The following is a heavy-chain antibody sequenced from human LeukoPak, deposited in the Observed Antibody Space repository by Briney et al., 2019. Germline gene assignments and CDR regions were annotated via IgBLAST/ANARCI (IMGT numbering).Heavy chain of an antibody. CDR2: INHSGST. J-gene: IGHJ3*02. D-gene: IGHD6-19*01. CDR3: ARRYIAVASRRAAFDI. Sequence: SETLSLTCTVSGGSISSYYWSWIRQPPGKGLEWIGEINHSGSTNYNPSLKSRVTISVDTSKNQFSLKLSSVTAADTAVYYCARRYIAVASRRAAFDIWGQGTMVTVSS. CDR1: GGSISSYY. V-gene: IGHV4-34*01.